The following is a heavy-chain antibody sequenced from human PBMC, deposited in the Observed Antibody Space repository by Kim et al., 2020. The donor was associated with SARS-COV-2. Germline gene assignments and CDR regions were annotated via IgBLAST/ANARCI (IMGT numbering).Heavy chain of an antibody. CDR2: INSDGSTT. V-gene: IGHV3-74*01. CDR3: ARGHSYGYCFDY. J-gene: IGHJ4*01. CDR1: GFTFSSYL. D-gene: IGHD5-18*01. Sequence: GGSLRLSCAASGFTFSSYLMHWGRQVPGKGLVWVSRINSDGSTTRYADSVKGRFTISRDNAKNTVYLQMNSLRAEDRAIYYCARGHSYGYCFDYWGHGTPVSSSS.